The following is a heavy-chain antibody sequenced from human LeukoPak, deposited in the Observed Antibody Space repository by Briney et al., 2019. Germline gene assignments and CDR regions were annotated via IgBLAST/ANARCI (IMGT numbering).Heavy chain of an antibody. CDR2: ISSSSSYI. V-gene: IGHV3-21*01. J-gene: IGHJ6*03. CDR3: ARDDTQENSGYDYLSGDYYYYMDV. CDR1: GFTFSSYS. Sequence: GGSLRLSCAASGFTFSSYSMNWVRQAPGKGLEWVSSISSSSSYIYYADSVKGRFTISRDNAKNSLYLQMNSLRAEDTAVYYCARDDTQENSGYDYLSGDYYYYMDVWGKGTTVTVSS. D-gene: IGHD5-12*01.